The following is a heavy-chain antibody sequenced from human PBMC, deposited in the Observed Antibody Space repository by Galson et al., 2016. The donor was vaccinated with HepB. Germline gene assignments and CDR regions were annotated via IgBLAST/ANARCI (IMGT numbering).Heavy chain of an antibody. J-gene: IGHJ5*02. CDR1: GYSFTNFW. D-gene: IGHD3-22*01. Sequence: QSGAEVKKPGDSLKISCKGSGYSFTNFWIAWVRQMPGKGLEWMGIIYPGDSDTRYSPSFQGQVTMSVDKSINTAYLQWSRLKASDTAMYFWARRMNYYDSSGYYLPLDPWGQGTLVIVSS. CDR3: ARRMNYYDSSGYYLPLDP. V-gene: IGHV5-51*01. CDR2: IYPGDSDT.